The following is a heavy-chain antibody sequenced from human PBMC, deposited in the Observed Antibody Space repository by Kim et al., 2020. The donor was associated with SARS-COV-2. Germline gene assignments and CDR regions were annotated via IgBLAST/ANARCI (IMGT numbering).Heavy chain of an antibody. CDR1: GGSISSSSYY. V-gene: IGHV4-39*02. J-gene: IGHJ4*02. CDR2: IYYSGST. Sequence: SETLSLTCTVSGGSISSSSYYWGWIRQPPGKGLEWIGSIYYSGSTYYNPSLKSRVTISVDTSKNQFSLKLSSVTAADTAVYYCARDPRDGYNWGMGNYWGQGTLVTVSS. D-gene: IGHD5-12*01. CDR3: ARDPRDGYNWGMGNY.